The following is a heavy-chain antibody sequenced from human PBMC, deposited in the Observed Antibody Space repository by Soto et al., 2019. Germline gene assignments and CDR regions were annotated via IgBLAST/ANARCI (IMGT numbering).Heavy chain of an antibody. V-gene: IGHV3-23*01. J-gene: IGHJ4*02. CDR2: VDGSGGDT. CDR3: AKEIFAAAYAATSAFDL. CDR1: GFTFSSHA. D-gene: IGHD2-8*01. Sequence: PGGSLRLSCAASGFTFSSHAMGWLRQAPGTGPEWVAFVDGSGGDTSYAESVKGRFIISRDNSDNSLFLHMNSLRAEDTGRYFCAKEIFAAAYAATSAFDLWGQGTLVTSPQ.